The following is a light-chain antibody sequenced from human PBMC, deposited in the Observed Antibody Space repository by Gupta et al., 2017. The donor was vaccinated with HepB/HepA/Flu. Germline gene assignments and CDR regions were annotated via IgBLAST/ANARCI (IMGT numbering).Light chain of an antibody. CDR1: HSLVSSDGNSY. J-gene: IGKJ2*01. V-gene: IGKV2-30*01. CDR3: MQGTSWPPT. Sequence: VDMLPSPPSLRVSICRSASIPCQSSHSLVSSDGNSYLDWFQQRPGQSPRRLIYRVSSRESGVPDRFSGSESGTDFTLKISRVEAEDVGVYYCMQGTSWPPTFGQGTKLEIK. CDR2: RVS.